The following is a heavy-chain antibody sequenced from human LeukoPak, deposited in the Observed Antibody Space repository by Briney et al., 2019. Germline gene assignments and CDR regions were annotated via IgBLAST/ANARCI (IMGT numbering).Heavy chain of an antibody. Sequence: PGGSLRLSCTVSGFTVSTNSMSWIRQPPGKGLEWIGSIYYSGSTYYNPSLKSRVTISVDTSKNQFSLKLSSVTAADTAVYYCAREMAAYYYYYMDVWGKGTTVTVSS. V-gene: IGHV4-39*02. J-gene: IGHJ6*03. CDR2: IYYSGST. CDR3: AREMAAYYYYYMDV. D-gene: IGHD5-24*01. CDR1: GFTVSTNS.